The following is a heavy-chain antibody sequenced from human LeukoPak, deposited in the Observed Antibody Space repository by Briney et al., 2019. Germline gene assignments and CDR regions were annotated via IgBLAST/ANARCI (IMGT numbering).Heavy chain of an antibody. Sequence: GALRLSCAGSGFNFSKFCMQWVRQAPGKGLEWVAIISYDGNDKYYTDSVKGRFTISRDKSKNTLYLQMDSLRAEDTAVYYCARDRDTAMGLWGQGTLVTVSS. D-gene: IGHD5-18*01. V-gene: IGHV3-30*10. CDR2: ISYDGNDK. CDR3: ARDRDTAMGL. J-gene: IGHJ4*02. CDR1: GFNFSKFC.